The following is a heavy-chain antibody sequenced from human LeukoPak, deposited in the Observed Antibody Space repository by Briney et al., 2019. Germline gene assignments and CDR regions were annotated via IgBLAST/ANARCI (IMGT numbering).Heavy chain of an antibody. V-gene: IGHV3-30*02. J-gene: IGHJ6*03. CDR1: GFTFNSYG. Sequence: GGSLRLSCAASGFTFNSYGMHWVRQAPGKGLEWVAFIRYDGSYEYYTDSVKGRFTISRDNSKTTLYLQMNSLRSEDTAVYYCAKDGGLHLYYYYNYMDIWGKGTTVTVSS. D-gene: IGHD5-24*01. CDR2: IRYDGSYE. CDR3: AKDGGLHLYYYYNYMDI.